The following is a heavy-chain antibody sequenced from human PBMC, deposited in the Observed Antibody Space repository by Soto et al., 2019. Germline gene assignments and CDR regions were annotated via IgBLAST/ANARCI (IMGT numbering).Heavy chain of an antibody. Sequence: GGSLRLSCAASGFTFSSYAMSWVRQAPGKGLEWVSAISGSGGSTYYADSVKGRFTISRDNSKNTLYLQMNSLRAEDTAVYYCAKDVYSGYALDVRYFDYWGQGTLVTVSS. V-gene: IGHV3-23*01. CDR1: GFTFSSYA. CDR2: ISGSGGST. CDR3: AKDVYSGYALDVRYFDY. D-gene: IGHD5-12*01. J-gene: IGHJ4*02.